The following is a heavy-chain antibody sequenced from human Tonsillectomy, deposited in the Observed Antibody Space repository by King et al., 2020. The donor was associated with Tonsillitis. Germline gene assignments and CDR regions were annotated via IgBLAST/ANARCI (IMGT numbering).Heavy chain of an antibody. CDR1: GDSVSSNSAA. CDR3: ARGDCSGGSCYSDGYFDF. CDR2: TYYRSKWYN. Sequence: VQLQQSGPGLVKPSQTLSLTCALSGDSVSSNSAAWNWIRQSPSRGLEWLGRTYYRSKWYNDYAPSVTSRITINPDTAKNQFSLHLNSVTPEDTAVYYCARGDCSGGSCYSDGYFDFWGQGTLVAVSS. J-gene: IGHJ4*02. V-gene: IGHV6-1*01. D-gene: IGHD2-15*01.